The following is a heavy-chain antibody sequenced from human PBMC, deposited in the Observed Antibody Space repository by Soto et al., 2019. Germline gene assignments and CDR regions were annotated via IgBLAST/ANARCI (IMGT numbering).Heavy chain of an antibody. D-gene: IGHD2-2*01. J-gene: IGHJ5*01. CDR3: ATAYLTSSSTTKCSFES. Sequence: QPGGSLRLSCAGSGFKFYSYAMTWVRQAPGKGLEWVSGVSASGGNTYYVDSVKGRFTISRDNSKNTLYLQMSSLRAEDTAVYYCATAYLTSSSTTKCSFESWGQGTQVTVSS. CDR1: GFKFYSYA. CDR2: VSASGGNT. V-gene: IGHV3-23*01.